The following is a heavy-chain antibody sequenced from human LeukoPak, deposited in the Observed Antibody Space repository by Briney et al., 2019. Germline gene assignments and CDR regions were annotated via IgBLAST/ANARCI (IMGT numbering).Heavy chain of an antibody. Sequence: GGSLRLSCAASGFTFSSYEMNWVRQAPGKGLEWVSYISSSGSTIYYADSVKGRFTISRDNAKNSLYLQMNSLRAEDTAVYYCARGGVAGISYYYYMDVWGKGTTVTVSS. CDR1: GFTFSSYE. V-gene: IGHV3-48*03. J-gene: IGHJ6*03. CDR3: ARGGVAGISYYYYMDV. D-gene: IGHD6-19*01. CDR2: ISSSGSTI.